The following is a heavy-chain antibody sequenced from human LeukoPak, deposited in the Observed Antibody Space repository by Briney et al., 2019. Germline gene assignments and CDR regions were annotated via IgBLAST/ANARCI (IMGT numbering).Heavy chain of an antibody. V-gene: IGHV3-7*05. CDR2: IKPDGSEK. J-gene: IGHJ4*02. Sequence: GGSLRLSCAASGFIFSDHYMEWVRQAPGKGLECVANIKPDGSEKHYVDSVEGRFTISRDNAKNSLFLEMNSLRAEDTAVYYCARGRMAVAGSYEYWGQGTLVTVSS. CDR1: GFIFSDHY. CDR3: ARGRMAVAGSYEY. D-gene: IGHD6-19*01.